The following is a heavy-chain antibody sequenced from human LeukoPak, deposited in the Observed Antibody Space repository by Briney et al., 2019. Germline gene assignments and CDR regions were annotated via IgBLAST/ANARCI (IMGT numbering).Heavy chain of an antibody. V-gene: IGHV3-7*01. D-gene: IGHD5-18*01. J-gene: IGHJ4*02. CDR3: ARGGGSYGYGYFDY. CDR2: IKQDGSEK. Sequence: GGSLRLSCAASGFTFSSDWMSWVRQAPGKGLEWVANIKQDGSEKYYVDSVKGRFTISRDNAKNSLYLQMNSLRAEDTAVYYCARGGGSYGYGYFDYWGQGTLVTVSS. CDR1: GFTFSSDW.